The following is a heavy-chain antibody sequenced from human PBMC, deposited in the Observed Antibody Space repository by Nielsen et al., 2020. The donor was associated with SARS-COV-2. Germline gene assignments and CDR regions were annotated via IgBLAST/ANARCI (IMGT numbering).Heavy chain of an antibody. J-gene: IGHJ4*02. CDR3: ARVPVWSGYPFDY. CDR2: ISSSSSYT. Sequence: GGSLRLSCAASGFTFSDYYMSWICQAPGKGLEWVSYISSSSSYTNYADSVKGRFTISRDNAKNSLYLQMNSLRAEDTAVYYCARVPVWSGYPFDYWGQGTLVTVSS. V-gene: IGHV3-11*05. D-gene: IGHD3-3*01. CDR1: GFTFSDYY.